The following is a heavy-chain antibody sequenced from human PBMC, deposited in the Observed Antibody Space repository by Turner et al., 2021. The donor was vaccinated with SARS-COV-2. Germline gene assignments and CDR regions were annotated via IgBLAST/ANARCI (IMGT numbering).Heavy chain of an antibody. J-gene: IGHJ4*02. CDR2: IKQDGSET. Sequence: EVQLAESGGGLVQPGGSLRLSCAASGVTFNNHWMNWVRQAPGKGLEGVAIIKQDGSETLYVDSVKGRFTISRDNAKNSLYLQMNSLRAEDTAIYYCARGRGWVADYWGQGTLVTVSS. CDR1: GVTFNNHW. D-gene: IGHD6-19*01. V-gene: IGHV3-7*01. CDR3: ARGRGWVADY.